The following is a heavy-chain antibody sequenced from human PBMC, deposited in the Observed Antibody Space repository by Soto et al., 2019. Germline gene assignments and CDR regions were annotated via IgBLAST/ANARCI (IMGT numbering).Heavy chain of an antibody. Sequence: PGGSLRLSCAASGFTFTSYGLHWVRQAPGKGLEWVAVISYDGSNKYYADSVKGRFTISRDNSKNTLYLQMNSLRAEDTAVYYCAHLAAAGRDDELFDYWGQGTLVTVSS. CDR1: GFTFTSYG. CDR2: ISYDGSNK. J-gene: IGHJ4*02. D-gene: IGHD6-13*01. V-gene: IGHV3-30*03. CDR3: AHLAAAGRDDELFDY.